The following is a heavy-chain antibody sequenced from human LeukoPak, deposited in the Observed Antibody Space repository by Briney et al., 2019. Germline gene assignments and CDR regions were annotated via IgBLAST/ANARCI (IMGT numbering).Heavy chain of an antibody. CDR3: AGGRVIFTRIMDL. CDR1: GFTFSGHA. Sequence: GGSLRLSCAASGFTFSGHAMHWVRQPPGKGLEWVGVISYDGRNRYYADSVKGRFIISRDTSKNTMYMEMNSLRADDTAVYFCAGGRVIFTRIMDLWGQGTLFTVSS. V-gene: IGHV3-30*04. D-gene: IGHD2-2*01. CDR2: ISYDGRNR. J-gene: IGHJ5*02.